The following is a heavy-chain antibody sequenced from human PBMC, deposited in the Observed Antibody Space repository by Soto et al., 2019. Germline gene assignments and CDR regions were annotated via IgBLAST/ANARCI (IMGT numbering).Heavy chain of an antibody. J-gene: IGHJ6*02. CDR1: GYTFTSYG. Sequence: ASVKVSCKASGYTFTSYGISWVRQAPGQGLEWMGWISAYNGNTNYAQKLQGRVTMTTDTSTSTAYMELRSLRSDDTAVYYCARDSGVVPAASGTHYYYYGMAVWGQGTTVTVSS. V-gene: IGHV1-18*04. D-gene: IGHD2-2*01. CDR3: ARDSGVVPAASGTHYYYYGMAV. CDR2: ISAYNGNT.